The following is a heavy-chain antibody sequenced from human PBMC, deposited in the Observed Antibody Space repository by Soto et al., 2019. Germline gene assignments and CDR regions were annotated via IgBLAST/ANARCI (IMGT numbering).Heavy chain of an antibody. CDR2: IFPRFGTA. V-gene: IGHV1-69*05. D-gene: IGHD3-3*01. CDR1: GGTFGNTA. J-gene: IGHJ5*02. Sequence: QVQLVQSGAEVKEPGSSVNVSCKTSGGTFGNTAVTWVRQVPGQGLEWIGGIFPRFGTANYAQKFRGRVMITPEESTRTAYMDLRSLRSDETAIYYCARDGDPGYSFWSGPLGGGRFDPWGQGTLVTVSS. CDR3: ARDGDPGYSFWSGPLGGGRFDP.